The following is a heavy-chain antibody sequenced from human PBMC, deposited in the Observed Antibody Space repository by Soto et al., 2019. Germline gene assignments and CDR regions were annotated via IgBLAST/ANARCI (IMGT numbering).Heavy chain of an antibody. CDR2: IYYSGST. J-gene: IGHJ4*02. CDR3: VGYAPTTEAFDY. D-gene: IGHD2-2*03. CDR1: GASIRSSGNY. Sequence: QLQLQESCPGLVKTSETLSLTCTVSGASIRSSGNYWGWIRQTPGKGLDWIGDIYYSGSTYYNPSVKSRVTISIDTSKNQFSLRLSSVTAADRAVYYCVGYAPTTEAFDYWGKGTLVAVSP. V-gene: IGHV4-39*01.